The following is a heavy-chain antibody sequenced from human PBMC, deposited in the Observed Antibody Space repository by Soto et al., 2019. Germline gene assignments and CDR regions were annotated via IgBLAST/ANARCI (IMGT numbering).Heavy chain of an antibody. J-gene: IGHJ4*02. V-gene: IGHV4-59*11. D-gene: IGHD4-17*01. CDR2: IYYSGST. Sequence: QVQLQESGPGLVKPSETLSLTCTVSGGSISSHYWSWIRQPPGKGLEWIGYIYYSGSTNYNPSLKSRVTISVDTSKNQFSLKLSSVTAADTAVYYCARSGPEGSYGDYGGPFDYWGQGTLVTVSS. CDR3: ARSGPEGSYGDYGGPFDY. CDR1: GGSISSHY.